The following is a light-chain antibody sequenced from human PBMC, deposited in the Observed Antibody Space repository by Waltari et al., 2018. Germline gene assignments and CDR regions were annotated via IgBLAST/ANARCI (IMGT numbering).Light chain of an antibody. Sequence: DIVMTQSPQSLTVSLGERATLHCKSSQSVLYSSNNKNFLGWYQQKPGQPPKLLIYLASIRESGVPDRFNGSGSGTDFTLTINSLQAEDVAIYYCQQYHSIPITFGQGTRLEIK. CDR1: QSVLYSSNNKNF. J-gene: IGKJ5*01. CDR2: LAS. CDR3: QQYHSIPIT. V-gene: IGKV4-1*01.